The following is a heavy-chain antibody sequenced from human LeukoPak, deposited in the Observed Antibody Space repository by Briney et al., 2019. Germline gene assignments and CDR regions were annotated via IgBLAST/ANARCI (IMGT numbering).Heavy chain of an antibody. D-gene: IGHD3-3*01. Sequence: PSETLSLTCTVSGASISSGSYYWSWIRQPAGKGLEWIGRIYTSGSTNYNPSLKSRVTISVDTSKNQFSLKLSSVTAADTAVYYCARGRFLEWLWGQGTLVTVSS. J-gene: IGHJ4*02. V-gene: IGHV4-61*02. CDR3: ARGRFLEWL. CDR1: GASISSGSYY. CDR2: IYTSGST.